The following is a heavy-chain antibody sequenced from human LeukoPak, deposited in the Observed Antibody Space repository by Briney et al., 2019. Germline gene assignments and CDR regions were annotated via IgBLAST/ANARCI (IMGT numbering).Heavy chain of an antibody. Sequence: QAGGSLGLSCAASGFTFSSYWMTWVRQAPGKGLEWVANIKQDGSVKYYVDSVKGRFTISRDNAKNSLYLQMNSLRAEDTAVYYCARSVRIAAAGTGDYWGQGTLVTVSS. V-gene: IGHV3-7*01. CDR3: ARSVRIAAAGTGDY. CDR1: GFTFSSYW. D-gene: IGHD6-13*01. CDR2: IKQDGSVK. J-gene: IGHJ4*02.